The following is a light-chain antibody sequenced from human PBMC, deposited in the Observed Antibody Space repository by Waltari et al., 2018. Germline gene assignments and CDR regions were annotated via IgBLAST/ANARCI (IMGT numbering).Light chain of an antibody. V-gene: IGLV2-23*01. Sequence: QSALTQPASVSGSPGQSITISCSGSSRDVGGYYLVPRYQQRPGKAPKLIISADTNRPSGGSHRFSGSKSGNTASLTISGLQAEDEADYYCCSYAGSSTSSVVFGGGTKVIVL. CDR3: CSYAGSSTSSVV. CDR1: SRDVGGYYL. J-gene: IGLJ1*01. CDR2: ADT.